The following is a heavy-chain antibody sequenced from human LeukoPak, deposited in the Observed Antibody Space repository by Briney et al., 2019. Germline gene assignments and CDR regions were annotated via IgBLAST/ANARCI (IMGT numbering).Heavy chain of an antibody. V-gene: IGHV3-23*01. CDR2: ISGSGGST. J-gene: IGHJ6*03. D-gene: IGHD2-2*01. Sequence: GGSLRLSCAASGFTFSSYAMSWFRQAPGKGLEWVSAISGSGGSTYYADSVKGRFTISRDNSKNTLYLQMNSLRAEDTAVYYCAKGDCSSTSCYPHYYYMDVWGKGTTVTVSS. CDR3: AKGDCSSTSCYPHYYYMDV. CDR1: GFTFSSYA.